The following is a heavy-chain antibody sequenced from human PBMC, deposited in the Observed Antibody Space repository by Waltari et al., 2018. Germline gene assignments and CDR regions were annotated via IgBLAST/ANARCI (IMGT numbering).Heavy chain of an antibody. D-gene: IGHD3-10*01. J-gene: IGHJ3*02. CDR1: GGSISRGDYY. V-gene: IGHV4-30-4*08. CDR3: ARGVGGSGII. CDR2: IYYSVST. Sequence: QVQLQESGPGLVKPSQTLSLTCTVSGGSISRGDYYWSWIRQPPGKGLEWIGYIYYSVSTYYNPSLRRRVTISVETSKNQFSLKRSSVTAADTAVYYCARGVGGSGIIWGQGTMVTVSS.